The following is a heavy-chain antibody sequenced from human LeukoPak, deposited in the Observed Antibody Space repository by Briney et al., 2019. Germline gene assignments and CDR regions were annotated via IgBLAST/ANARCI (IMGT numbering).Heavy chain of an antibody. D-gene: IGHD4-4*01. CDR1: GYTFTGYY. CDR2: INPNSGGT. CDR3: ARLPTRNGYSPDY. J-gene: IGHJ4*02. V-gene: IGHV1-2*02. Sequence: ASVKVSCKASGYTFTGYYMHWVRQAPGQGLEWMGWINPNSGGTNYAQKFQGRVTMTRDTSISTAYMELSRLRSDDTAVYYCARLPTRNGYSPDYWGQGTLVTVSS.